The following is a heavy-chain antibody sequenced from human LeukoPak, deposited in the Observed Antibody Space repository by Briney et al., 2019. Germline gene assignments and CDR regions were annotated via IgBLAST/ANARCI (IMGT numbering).Heavy chain of an antibody. J-gene: IGHJ5*02. CDR1: GFTFSSYA. CDR3: AKGGLSVNVSWFDP. Sequence: GGSLRLSCAASGFTFSSYAMSWVRQAPRKGLEWVSAISGSGGSTYYADSVKGRFTISRDNSKNTLYLQVNSLRAEDTAVYYCAKGGLSVNVSWFDPWGQGTLVTVSS. CDR2: ISGSGGST. V-gene: IGHV3-23*01. D-gene: IGHD3-16*01.